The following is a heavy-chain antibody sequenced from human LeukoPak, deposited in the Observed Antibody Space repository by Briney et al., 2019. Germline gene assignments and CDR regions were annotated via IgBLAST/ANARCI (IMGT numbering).Heavy chain of an antibody. D-gene: IGHD6-19*01. CDR1: GFTVSTHG. CDR3: AKPLYNSGWYGGGDY. V-gene: IGHV3-23*01. CDR2: FSGSEDSA. J-gene: IGHJ4*02. Sequence: PGGSLRLSCTASGFTVSTHGMSWVRQAPGKGPEWVSGFSGSEDSAYYADSVKGRFTISRDNSKNTVYLQMDSLRVEDTAVYYCAKPLYNSGWYGGGDYWGQGILVTVSS.